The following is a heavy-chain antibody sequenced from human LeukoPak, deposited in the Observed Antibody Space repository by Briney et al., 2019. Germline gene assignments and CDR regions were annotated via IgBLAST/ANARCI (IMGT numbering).Heavy chain of an antibody. V-gene: IGHV3-21*01. J-gene: IGHJ4*02. Sequence: GGSLRLSCAASGFTFSSYSMNWVRQAPGKGLEWVSSISSSSSYIYYADSVKGRFTISRDNAKNSLYLQMNSLRAEDTAVYYCAKGLDGSTSSPDYWGQGTLVTVSS. CDR2: ISSSSSYI. CDR1: GFTFSSYS. CDR3: AKGLDGSTSSPDY. D-gene: IGHD2-2*01.